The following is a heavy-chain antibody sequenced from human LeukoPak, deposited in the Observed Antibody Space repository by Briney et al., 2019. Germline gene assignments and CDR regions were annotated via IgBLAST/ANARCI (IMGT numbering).Heavy chain of an antibody. CDR3: AIAALRYCSSSSCYKGFLDY. Sequence: GASVKVSCKASGDTFTTYYIHWVRQAPGQGLEWMGIINPSGDSTSYAQKFQGRVTMTRDTSTSTVYMELSSLRSEDTAVYYCAIAALRYCSSSSCYKGFLDYWGKGTLVTASS. J-gene: IGHJ4*02. D-gene: IGHD2-2*01. CDR1: GDTFTTYY. CDR2: INPSGDST. V-gene: IGHV1-46*01.